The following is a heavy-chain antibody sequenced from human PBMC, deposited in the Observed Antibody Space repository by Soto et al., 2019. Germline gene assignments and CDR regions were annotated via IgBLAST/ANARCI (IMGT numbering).Heavy chain of an antibody. D-gene: IGHD5-18*01. CDR1: GFTFSNYA. CDR2: LSFDGNNI. CDR3: ARGPIGDAAMVTNYFDY. V-gene: IGHV3-30-3*01. J-gene: IGHJ4*02. Sequence: QVQLVESGGGVVQPGRSLRLSCAASGFTFSNYAIHWVRQAPGKGLEWVAVLSFDGNNIHYADSVKGRFTVSRDNSKNPLFLQVNSLRSEDTARYYCARGPIGDAAMVTNYFDYWGQGTLVTVSS.